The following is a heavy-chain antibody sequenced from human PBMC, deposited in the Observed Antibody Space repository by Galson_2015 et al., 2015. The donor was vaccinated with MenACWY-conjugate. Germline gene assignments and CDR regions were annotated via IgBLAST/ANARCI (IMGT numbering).Heavy chain of an antibody. J-gene: IGHJ5*02. V-gene: IGHV3-23*01. CDR3: AKGPRMANWFDP. Sequence: SLRLSCAASGFTLNNYAMSWVRQAPGKGLEWVSFISASGDSTKYADSVKGRFTISRDNSNNTLYLQMDSLRAEDTAVYYCAKGPRMANWFDPWGQGTLVTVSS. CDR2: ISASGDST. CDR1: GFTLNNYA. D-gene: IGHD2-8*01.